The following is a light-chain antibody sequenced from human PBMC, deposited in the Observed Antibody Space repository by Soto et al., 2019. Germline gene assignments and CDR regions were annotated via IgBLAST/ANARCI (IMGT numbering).Light chain of an antibody. CDR1: QDISNY. CDR3: QKYNRAPLT. Sequence: DIPMTQSPSSVSAAVGDRVTITCRASQDISNYLAWYQQKPGKVPKLLIYAASALQSGVPSRFSGSGSGTDFTLTISSLQPEDVATYYCQKYNRAPLTFGGGTKVEI. J-gene: IGKJ4*01. CDR2: AAS. V-gene: IGKV1-27*01.